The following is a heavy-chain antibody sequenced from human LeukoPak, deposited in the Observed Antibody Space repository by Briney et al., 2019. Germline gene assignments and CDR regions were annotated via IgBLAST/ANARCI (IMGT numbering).Heavy chain of an antibody. Sequence: SETLSLTCAVSDVSISSSSSICWTWVRQPPGEGLEWIGEIYHNGATNYNPSLKSRVTMLLDKSKNQFFLKLNSVTAADTAVYYCARNGGNSDYDYWGQGTLVTVSA. CDR2: IYHNGAT. D-gene: IGHD4-23*01. J-gene: IGHJ4*02. V-gene: IGHV4-4*02. CDR3: ARNGGNSDYDY. CDR1: DVSISSSSSIC.